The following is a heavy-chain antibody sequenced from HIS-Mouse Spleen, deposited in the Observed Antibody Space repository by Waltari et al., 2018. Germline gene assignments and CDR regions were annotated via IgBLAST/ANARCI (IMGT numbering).Heavy chain of an antibody. V-gene: IGHV4-39*07. Sequence: QLQLQESGPGLVKPSETLSLTGTVSGGSISSSSYYWGWIRQPPGKGLEWIGSIYYSGSTYYHPSLKSRVTISVDTSKNQFSLTLGSVTAADTAVYYCAREIPYSSSWYDWYFDLWGRGTLVTVSS. D-gene: IGHD6-13*01. CDR2: IYYSGST. J-gene: IGHJ2*01. CDR1: GGSISSSSYY. CDR3: AREIPYSSSWYDWYFDL.